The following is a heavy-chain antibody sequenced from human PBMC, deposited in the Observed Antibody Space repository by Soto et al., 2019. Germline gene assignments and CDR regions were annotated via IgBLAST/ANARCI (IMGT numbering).Heavy chain of an antibody. CDR1: GGTFNNYV. J-gene: IGHJ4*02. D-gene: IGHD2-2*01. CDR2: IIPIFGTP. CDR3: AGRCDGTNCLAHFDY. V-gene: IGHV1-69*06. Sequence: QVQLVQSGAEVKEPGSSVKVSCRASGGTFNNYVINWVRQAPGQGLEWMAGIIPIFGTPNYAQKFQGRVTITADKSTSTAYMELNSLRSEDTAVYYCAGRCDGTNCLAHFDYWGQGTLVTVSS.